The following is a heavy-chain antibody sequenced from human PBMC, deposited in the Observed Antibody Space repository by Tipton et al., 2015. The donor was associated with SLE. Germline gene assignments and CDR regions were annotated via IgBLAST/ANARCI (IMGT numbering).Heavy chain of an antibody. J-gene: IGHJ2*01. D-gene: IGHD1-14*01. CDR3: ARGGITDWYFDL. V-gene: IGHV4-38-2*01. Sequence: TLSLTCAVSGYSISSGYYWGWIRQPPGKGLEWIGSIYHSGSTYYNPSLKSRVTISVDTSKNQFSLRLTSVTAADTAVYYCARGGITDWYFDLWGRGTLVTVSS. CDR1: GYSISSGYY. CDR2: IYHSGST.